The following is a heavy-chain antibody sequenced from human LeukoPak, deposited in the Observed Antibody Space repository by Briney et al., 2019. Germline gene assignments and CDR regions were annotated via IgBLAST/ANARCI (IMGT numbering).Heavy chain of an antibody. D-gene: IGHD1-26*01. CDR2: IDKKDNLYAT. V-gene: IGHV3-73*01. Sequence: GGSLRLSCVASGFTFSGSAVHWVRQSSGKGLEWVGHIDKKDNLYATAYAESVKGRFTISRDDSKDTAFLHMDSLKTEDTALYYCTRDRGSYNWFDPWGQGTLVTVSS. CDR3: TRDRGSYNWFDP. J-gene: IGHJ5*02. CDR1: GFTFSGSA.